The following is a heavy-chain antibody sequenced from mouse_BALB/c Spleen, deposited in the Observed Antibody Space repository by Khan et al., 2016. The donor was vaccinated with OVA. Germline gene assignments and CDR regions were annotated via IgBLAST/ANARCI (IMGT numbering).Heavy chain of an antibody. Sequence: EVKLLESGPDLVKPSQSLSLTCTVTGYSITSGYSWHWIRQFPGNKLEWMGNIYYSGSINYNPSLKSRISITRDTSKNTSYMQLNSVTTEDTATYYCASDGNYMDYWGQGTSVTVSS. D-gene: IGHD2-1*01. V-gene: IGHV3-1*02. CDR1: GYSITSGYS. CDR2: IYYSGSI. J-gene: IGHJ4*01. CDR3: ASDGNYMDY.